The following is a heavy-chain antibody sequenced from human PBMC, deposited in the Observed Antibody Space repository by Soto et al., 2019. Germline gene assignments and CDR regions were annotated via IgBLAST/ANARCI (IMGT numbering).Heavy chain of an antibody. CDR1: GYTFTGYY. V-gene: IGHV1-2*04. CDR3: ARGGYSSNWYSGGSVRLDP. CDR2: INPNSGGT. D-gene: IGHD6-13*01. J-gene: IGHJ5*02. Sequence: ASVKVSCKASGYTFTGYYMHWVRQAPGQGLEWMGWINPNSGGTNYAQKFQGWVTMTRDTSISTAYMELSRLRSDDTAVYYCARGGYSSNWYSGGSVRLDPWGQGTLVTVSS.